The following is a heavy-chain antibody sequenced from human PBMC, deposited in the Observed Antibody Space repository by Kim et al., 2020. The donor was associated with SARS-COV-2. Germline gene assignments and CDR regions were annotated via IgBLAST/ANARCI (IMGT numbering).Heavy chain of an antibody. CDR3: ARHRSTFRTSYPILRYFDWAKDV. V-gene: IGHV5-51*01. J-gene: IGHJ6*02. CDR1: GYSFTSYW. D-gene: IGHD3-9*01. Sequence: GESLKISCKGSGYSFTSYWIGWVRQMPGKGLEWMGIIYPGDSDTRYSPSFQGQVTISADKSISTAYLQWSSLKASDTAMYYCARHRSTFRTSYPILRYFDWAKDVWGQGTTVTVSS. CDR2: IYPGDSDT.